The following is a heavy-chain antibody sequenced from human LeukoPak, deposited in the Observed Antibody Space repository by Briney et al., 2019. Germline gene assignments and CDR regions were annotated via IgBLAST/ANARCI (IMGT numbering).Heavy chain of an antibody. D-gene: IGHD5-18*01. CDR2: IYYSGST. V-gene: IGHV4-39*01. J-gene: IGHJ4*02. Sequence: SETLSLTCTVSGDSITSNFYSWGWIRQPPGKGLEWIGSIYYSGSTYYNPSLKSRVTISVDTSKNQFSLQLSSVTAADTAVCYCARPSAISLNADRPWVHWGQGTLVAVSS. CDR3: ARPSAISLNADRPWVH. CDR1: GDSITSNFYS.